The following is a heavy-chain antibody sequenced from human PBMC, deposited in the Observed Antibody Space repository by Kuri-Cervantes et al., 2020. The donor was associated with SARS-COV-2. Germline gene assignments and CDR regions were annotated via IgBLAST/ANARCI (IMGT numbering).Heavy chain of an antibody. Sequence: GESLKISCAASGFTFSSYSMNWVRQAPGKGLEWVAVISYDGSNKYYADSVKGRFTISRDNSKNTLYLQMNSLRAEDTAVYYCAKELMYASSGYHYRPWARDIWGQGTMVTVSS. CDR1: GFTFSSYS. V-gene: IGHV3-30*18. J-gene: IGHJ3*02. D-gene: IGHD3-22*01. CDR3: AKELMYASSGYHYRPWARDI. CDR2: ISYDGSNK.